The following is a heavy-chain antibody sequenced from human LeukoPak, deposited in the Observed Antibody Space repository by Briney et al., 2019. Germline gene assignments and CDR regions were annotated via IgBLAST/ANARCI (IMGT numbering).Heavy chain of an antibody. D-gene: IGHD2-2*01. CDR3: ARVGIVVVPCFDY. CDR1: GGTFSSYA. Sequence: SVKVSCKASGGTFSSYAISWVRQAPGQGLEWMGGIIPIFGTANYAQKFQGRVTITADESTSTAYMELNSLRAEDTAVYYCARVGIVVVPCFDYWGQGTLVTVSS. J-gene: IGHJ4*02. V-gene: IGHV1-69*13. CDR2: IIPIFGTA.